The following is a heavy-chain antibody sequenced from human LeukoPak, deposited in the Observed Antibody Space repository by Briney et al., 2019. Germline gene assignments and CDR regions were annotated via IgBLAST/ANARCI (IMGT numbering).Heavy chain of an antibody. CDR3: ARSEYYYDSSGYYYGWFDP. Sequence: ASVKVSCKASGGTFSSYAISWVRQAPGQGLEWMGGIIPIFGTANYAQKFQGRVTITTDESTSTAYMELSSLRSEDTAVYYCARSEYYYDSSGYYYGWFDPWGQGTLVTVS. CDR1: GGTFSSYA. J-gene: IGHJ5*02. CDR2: IIPIFGTA. V-gene: IGHV1-69*05. D-gene: IGHD3-22*01.